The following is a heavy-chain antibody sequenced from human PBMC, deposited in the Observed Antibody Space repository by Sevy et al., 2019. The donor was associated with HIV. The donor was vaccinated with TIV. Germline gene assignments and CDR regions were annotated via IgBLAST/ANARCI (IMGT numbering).Heavy chain of an antibody. Sequence: GGSLRLSCAASGFTLSSYSMNWVRQAPGKGLEWVSSISSSSSYIYYADSVKGRYSISRDNSKNSLYLQMNSLRAEDTAVYYCARYNSIGNLWHPAFYNHPKGAYFDPWGQGTLVTVSS. CDR1: GFTLSSYS. J-gene: IGHJ5*02. V-gene: IGHV3-21*01. D-gene: IGHD1-1*01. CDR3: ARYNSIGNLWHPAFYNHPKGAYFDP. CDR2: ISSSSSYI.